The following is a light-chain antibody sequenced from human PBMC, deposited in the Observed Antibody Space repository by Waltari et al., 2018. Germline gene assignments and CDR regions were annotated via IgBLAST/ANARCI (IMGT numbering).Light chain of an antibody. J-gene: IGLJ1*01. Sequence: SYVLTQPPSVSVAPGETARTTCGGNNIESKSVHWYRQRPGQAPVVVISYDNDRAAGVPARFAGSNSGNTATLTISRVEAGDEADYYCQVLDANTDPGVFGTGTEVTVL. CDR3: QVLDANTDPGV. CDR1: NIESKS. CDR2: YDN. V-gene: IGLV3-21*01.